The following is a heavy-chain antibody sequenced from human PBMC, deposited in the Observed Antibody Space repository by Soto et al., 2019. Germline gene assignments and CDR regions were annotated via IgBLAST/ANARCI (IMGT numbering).Heavy chain of an antibody. J-gene: IGHJ6*02. CDR2: INHSGST. CDR1: GGSFSGYY. CDR3: ARGLSGSYNYYYYGMDV. Sequence: SETLSLTCAVYGGSFSGYYWSWIRQPPGKGLEWIGEINHSGSTNYNPSLKSRVTISVDTSKNRFSLKLSSVTAADTAVYYCARGLSGSYNYYYYGMDVWGQGTTVTVSS. V-gene: IGHV4-34*01. D-gene: IGHD1-26*01.